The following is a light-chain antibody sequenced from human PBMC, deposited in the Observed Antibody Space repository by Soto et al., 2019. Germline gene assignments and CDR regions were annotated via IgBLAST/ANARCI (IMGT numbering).Light chain of an antibody. V-gene: IGLV1-40*01. CDR2: DDN. CDR3: QSYDSSLSGYV. CDR1: TSNIGAGYD. Sequence: QAVVTQPPSVSGAPGQRATISCTGSTSNIGAGYDLHWYQQLPGTAPKLLIYDDNNRPSGVPDRFSGSKSGTSASLAITGLQAEDEADYYCQSYDSSLSGYVFGTGTQLTVL. J-gene: IGLJ1*01.